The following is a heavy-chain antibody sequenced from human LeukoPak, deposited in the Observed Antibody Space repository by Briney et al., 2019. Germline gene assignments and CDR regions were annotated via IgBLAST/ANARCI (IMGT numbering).Heavy chain of an antibody. CDR2: INTNTGNP. CDR3: ARDQSSSWYDAFDI. V-gene: IGHV7-4-1*02. D-gene: IGHD6-13*01. J-gene: IGHJ3*02. Sequence: GASVKVSCKASGYTFTSYAMNWVRQAPGQGLVWMGWINTNTGNPTYAQGFTGRFVFSLDTSVSTAYLQISSLKAEDTAVYYCARDQSSSWYDAFDIWGQGTMVTVSS. CDR1: GYTFTSYA.